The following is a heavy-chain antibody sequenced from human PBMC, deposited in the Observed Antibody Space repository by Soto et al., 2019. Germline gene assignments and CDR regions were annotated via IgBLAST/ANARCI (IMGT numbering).Heavy chain of an antibody. CDR1: GYSFTSYW. Sequence: PGESLKISCKGSGYSFTSYWIGWVRQMPGKGLEWMGIIYPGDSDTRYSPSFQGQVTISADKSISTAYLQWSSLKASDTAMYYCARLFLPVIIGSSSWYFDYWGQGTLVTVSS. CDR2: IYPGDSDT. V-gene: IGHV5-51*01. J-gene: IGHJ4*02. D-gene: IGHD6-13*01. CDR3: ARLFLPVIIGSSSWYFDY.